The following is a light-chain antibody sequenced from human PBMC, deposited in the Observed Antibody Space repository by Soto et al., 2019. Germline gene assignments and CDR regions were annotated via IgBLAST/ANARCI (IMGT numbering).Light chain of an antibody. J-gene: IGLJ2*01. CDR1: SSDVGSYNL. CDR3: CSYAGSYTGI. CDR2: EGS. V-gene: IGLV2-23*01. Sequence: QSALTQPASVSGSPGQSITISCTGTSSDVGSYNLVSWYQHHPGKAPKLIIYEGSKRPSGVSNRFSGSKSGNTASLTISGLQPEDEADYYCCSYAGSYTGIFGGGTKLTVL.